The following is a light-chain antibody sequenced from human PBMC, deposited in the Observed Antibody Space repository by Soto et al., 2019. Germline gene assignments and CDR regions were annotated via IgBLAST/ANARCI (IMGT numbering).Light chain of an antibody. Sequence: DIQMTQSPSSLSAFVGDRVTITCRASQSISSYLNWYQQKPGKAPKLLIYAASSLQSGVPSRFSGSGSGTDFTLTISSLQPEDFATYYCQQSYSTPHFGQGTRLEIK. CDR2: AAS. CDR1: QSISSY. J-gene: IGKJ5*01. V-gene: IGKV1-39*01. CDR3: QQSYSTPH.